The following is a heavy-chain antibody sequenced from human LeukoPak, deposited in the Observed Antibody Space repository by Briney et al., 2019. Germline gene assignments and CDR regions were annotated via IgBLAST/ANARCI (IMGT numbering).Heavy chain of an antibody. J-gene: IGHJ4*02. Sequence: ASVKVSCKASGYTFTAFGINWVRQAPGQGLEWMGWISTNTGNPTYAQGFTGRFVFSLDTSVSTAYLQISSLKAEDTAIYYCARVPPNTVTAFGFWGQGTLVTVSS. CDR3: ARVPPNTVTAFGF. V-gene: IGHV7-4-1*02. CDR2: ISTNTGNP. CDR1: GYTFTAFG. D-gene: IGHD4-17*01.